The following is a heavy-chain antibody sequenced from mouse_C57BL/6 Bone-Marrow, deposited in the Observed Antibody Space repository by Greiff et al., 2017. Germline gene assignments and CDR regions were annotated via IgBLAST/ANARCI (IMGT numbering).Heavy chain of an antibody. V-gene: IGHV7-3*01. CDR2: IRNKANGYTT. D-gene: IGHD2-5*01. Sequence: EVHLVESGGGLVQPGGSLSLSCAASGFTFTDYYMSWVRQPPGKALEWLGFIRNKANGYTTEYSASVKGRFTISRDNSQSILYLQMNALRAEDSATYDCARYPHSNYVFDYWGQGTTLTVSS. CDR1: GFTFTDYY. CDR3: ARYPHSNYVFDY. J-gene: IGHJ2*01.